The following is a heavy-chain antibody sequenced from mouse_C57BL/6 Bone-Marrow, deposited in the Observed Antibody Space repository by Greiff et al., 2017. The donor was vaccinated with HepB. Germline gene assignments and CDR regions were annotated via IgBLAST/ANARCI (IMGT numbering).Heavy chain of an antibody. CDR1: GYTFTDYE. CDR3: TRRTVVAPYYFDY. V-gene: IGHV1-15*01. Sequence: QVQLQQSGAELVRPGASVTLSCKASGYTFTDYEMHWVKQTPVHGLEWIGAIDPETGGTAYNQKFKGKAILTADKSSSTAYMELRSLTSEDSAVYYCTRRTVVAPYYFDYWGQGTTLTVSS. D-gene: IGHD1-1*01. CDR2: IDPETGGT. J-gene: IGHJ2*01.